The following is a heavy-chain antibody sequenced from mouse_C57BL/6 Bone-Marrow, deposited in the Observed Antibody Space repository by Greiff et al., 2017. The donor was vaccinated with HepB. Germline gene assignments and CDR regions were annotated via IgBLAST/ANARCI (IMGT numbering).Heavy chain of an antibody. J-gene: IGHJ4*01. CDR1: GYTFTSYT. V-gene: IGHV1-4*01. CDR3: ARWRYYYAMDY. Sequence: VQVVESGAELARPGASVKMSCKASGYTFTSYTMHWVKQRPGQGLEWIGYINPSSGYTKYNQKFKDKATLTADKSSSTAYMQLSSLTSEDSAVYYCARWRYYYAMDYWGQGTSVTVSS. CDR2: INPSSGYT.